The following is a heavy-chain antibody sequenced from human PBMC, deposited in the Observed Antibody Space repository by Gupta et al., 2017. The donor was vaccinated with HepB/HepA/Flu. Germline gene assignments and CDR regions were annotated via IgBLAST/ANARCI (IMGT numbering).Heavy chain of an antibody. V-gene: IGHV3-21*01. J-gene: IGHJ4*02. D-gene: IGHD6-6*01. Sequence: EVQLVASGGGLVTPGGSLRLSCAAPGFPFSSYSMNWVRQAPGKGLEWVSSISSSSSYIYYADSVKGRFTISRDNAKNSLYLQMSSLRAEDTAVYYCAREAIRSSSSSRLSYWGQGTLVTVSS. CDR1: GFPFSSYS. CDR2: ISSSSSYI. CDR3: AREAIRSSSSSRLSY.